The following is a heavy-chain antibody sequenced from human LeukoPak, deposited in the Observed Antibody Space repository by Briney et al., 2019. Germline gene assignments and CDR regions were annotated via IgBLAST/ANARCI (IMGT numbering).Heavy chain of an antibody. V-gene: IGHV4-34*01. J-gene: IGHJ4*02. Sequence: PSETLSPTCAVYGGSFSGYYWNWIRQPPGKGLEWIGEINQSGSANYNPSLKSRVTISVDTSKNQFSLKLSSVTAADTAVYYCATGDSSSWSKGDYWGQGTLVTVSS. CDR1: GGSFSGYY. D-gene: IGHD6-13*01. CDR3: ATGDSSSWSKGDY. CDR2: INQSGSA.